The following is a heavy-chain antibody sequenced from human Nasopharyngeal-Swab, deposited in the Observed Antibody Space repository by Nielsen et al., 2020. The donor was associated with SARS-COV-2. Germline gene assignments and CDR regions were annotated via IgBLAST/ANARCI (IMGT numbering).Heavy chain of an antibody. CDR2: INHSGST. J-gene: IGHJ6*03. CDR3: ARGRGSSPSRDYYYYMDV. Sequence: RQAPGKGLEWIGEINHSGSTNYNPSLKSRVTISVDTSKNQFSLKLSSVTAADTAVYYCARGRGSSPSRDYYYYMDVWGKGTTVTVSS. V-gene: IGHV4-34*01. D-gene: IGHD6-6*01.